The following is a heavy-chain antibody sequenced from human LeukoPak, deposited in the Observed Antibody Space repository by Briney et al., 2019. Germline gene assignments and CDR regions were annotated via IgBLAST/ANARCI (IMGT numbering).Heavy chain of an antibody. J-gene: IGHJ3*02. CDR2: IFYSGST. Sequence: TSETLSLTCTVSGGSISTSNYYWGWIRQPPGKGLEWIGKIFYSGSTYYSPSLRSRVTISLDTSRNQFSLKLNSVTAADTAVYYCANREYDILTGYYSLRAFDIWGQGTMVTVSS. CDR1: GGSISTSNYY. V-gene: IGHV4-39*07. D-gene: IGHD3-9*01. CDR3: ANREYDILTGYYSLRAFDI.